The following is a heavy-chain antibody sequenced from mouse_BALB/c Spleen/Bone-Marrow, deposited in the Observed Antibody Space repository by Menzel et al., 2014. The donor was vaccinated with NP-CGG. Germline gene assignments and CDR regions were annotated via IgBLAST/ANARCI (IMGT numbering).Heavy chain of an antibody. CDR3: ARWITTVVAPYVMDY. J-gene: IGHJ4*01. V-gene: IGHV1-80*01. Sequence: VQLQQSGAELVRPGSSVKISCKASGYAFSSYWMNWVKQRPGQGLEWIGQIHPGDGDTNYNGKFKGKATLTADKSSSTAYMQLRSLTSEDSAVYFCARWITTVVAPYVMDYWGQGTSVTASS. D-gene: IGHD1-1*01. CDR2: IHPGDGDT. CDR1: GYAFSSYW.